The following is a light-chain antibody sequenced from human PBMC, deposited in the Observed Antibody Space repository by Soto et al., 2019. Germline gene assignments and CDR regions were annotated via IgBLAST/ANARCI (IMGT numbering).Light chain of an antibody. CDR2: DAS. Sequence: ESVLTQYPSTLSLSPGERAALSCRASQSVSSYLAWYQQKPGQAPRLLIYDASTRATGIPARFSGSGSGTDFTLTITSLEPEDFAVYYCQQRSNWPPTFGQGTKVDIK. CDR3: QQRSNWPPT. V-gene: IGKV3-11*01. CDR1: QSVSSY. J-gene: IGKJ1*01.